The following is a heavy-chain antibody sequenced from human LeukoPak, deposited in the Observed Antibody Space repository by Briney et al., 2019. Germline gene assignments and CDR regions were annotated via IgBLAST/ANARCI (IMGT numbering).Heavy chain of an antibody. D-gene: IGHD1-14*01. CDR1: GGSISSSSYY. J-gene: IGHJ6*03. V-gene: IGHV4-39*07. CDR3: ARYPKGPAAKPGYYYYYMDV. Sequence: SETLSLTCTVSGGSISSSSYYWGWVRQPPGKGLEWIGSIYYSGSTYYNPSLKSRVTISVDKSKNQFSLKLSSVPAADTAVYYCARYPKGPAAKPGYYYYYMDVWGKGTTVTVSS. CDR2: IYYSGST.